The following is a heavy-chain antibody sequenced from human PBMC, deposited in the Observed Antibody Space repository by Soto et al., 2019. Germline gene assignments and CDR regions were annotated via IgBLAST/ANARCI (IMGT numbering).Heavy chain of an antibody. V-gene: IGHV3-23*01. D-gene: IGHD3-3*01. Sequence: EVQVLESGGGLAQPGGSLRLSCAASGFTFSSYAMSWVRQAPGKGLEWVSAISGSGGSTNYADSVKGRFTISRDNSKNTRYLQMNSLRAEDTAVYYCAKDWYFGSTIFGLMCDYWGQGTLVTVSS. CDR1: GFTFSSYA. J-gene: IGHJ4*02. CDR3: AKDWYFGSTIFGLMCDY. CDR2: ISGSGGST.